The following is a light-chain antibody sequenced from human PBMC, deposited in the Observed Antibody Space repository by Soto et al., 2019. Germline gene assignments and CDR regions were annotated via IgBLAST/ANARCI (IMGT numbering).Light chain of an antibody. CDR2: DVS. CDR3: QQYDQWPIT. J-gene: IGKJ5*01. V-gene: IGKV3-15*01. CDR1: QGVTTN. Sequence: EIVMTQSPGTLSVSPGERATLSCRTGQGVTTNFAWYQQKSGQSPRLLTYDVSIRATGVPARFSGSGSGTEFSFTVTSLQSEDFAVYYCQQYDQWPITFGQGTRLEIK.